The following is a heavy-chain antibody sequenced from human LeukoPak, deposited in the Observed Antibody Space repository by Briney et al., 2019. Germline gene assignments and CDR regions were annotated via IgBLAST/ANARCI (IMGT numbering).Heavy chain of an antibody. Sequence: GGSLRLSCAASGFNFNTYWMSWVRQTPDKGLEWVANLKPDGGEDNYVDSVRGRFTISRDNAKSSLYLQMNSLRGEDTAVYAWGRGAGGGDFWGQGTLVTVSS. J-gene: IGHJ4*02. CDR1: GFNFNTYW. CDR3: GRGAGGGDF. CDR2: LKPDGGED. V-gene: IGHV3-7*04. D-gene: IGHD6-19*01.